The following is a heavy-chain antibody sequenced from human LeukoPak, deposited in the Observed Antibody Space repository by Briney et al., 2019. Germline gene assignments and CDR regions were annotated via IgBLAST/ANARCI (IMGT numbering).Heavy chain of an antibody. CDR1: GFTFSSYA. V-gene: IGHV3-23*01. Sequence: PGGSLRLSCAASGFTFSSYAMSWVRQAPGKGLEWVSSISGSGGSTYYADSMKGRFTISRDNSENTLYLQMNGLRAEDTAVYYCAKVVGSFDYWGQGTLVTVSS. D-gene: IGHD2-2*01. CDR3: AKVVGSFDY. J-gene: IGHJ4*02. CDR2: ISGSGGST.